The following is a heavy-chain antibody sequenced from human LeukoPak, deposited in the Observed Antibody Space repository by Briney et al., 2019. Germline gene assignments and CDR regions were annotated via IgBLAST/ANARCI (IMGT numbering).Heavy chain of an antibody. CDR2: INHSGST. D-gene: IGHD2-15*01. CDR3: ARAITPNCSGGSCYFYYYYYMDV. V-gene: IGHV4-34*01. J-gene: IGHJ6*03. CDR1: GGSFSGYY. Sequence: SETLSLTCAVYGGSFSGYYWSWIRQPPGKGLEWIGEINHSGSTNYNPSLKSRVTISVDTSKNQFSLKLSSVTAADTAVYYCARAITPNCSGGSCYFYYYYYMDVWGKGTTVTISS.